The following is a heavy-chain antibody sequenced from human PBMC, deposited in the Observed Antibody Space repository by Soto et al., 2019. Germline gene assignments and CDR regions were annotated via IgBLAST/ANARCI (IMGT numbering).Heavy chain of an antibody. CDR3: ARDDSSRVSGMDV. J-gene: IGHJ6*02. V-gene: IGHV1-18*04. CDR2: ISAYNGNT. D-gene: IGHD6-13*01. CDR1: GYTLTGYY. Sequence: ASVKVSCKASGYTLTGYYMHWVRQAPGQGLEWMGWISAYNGNTNYAQKLQGRVTMTTDTSTSTAYMELRSLRSDDTAVYYCARDDSSRVSGMDVWGQGTTVTVSS.